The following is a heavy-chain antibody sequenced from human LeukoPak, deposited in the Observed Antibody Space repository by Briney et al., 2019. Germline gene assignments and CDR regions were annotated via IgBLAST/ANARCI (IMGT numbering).Heavy chain of an antibody. CDR1: GFTFSTYN. CDR3: AKGKKAVVPAANFDY. CDR2: ITSDSRYM. Sequence: PGGSLRLSCAASGFTFSTYNMNWVRQAPGKGLEWVSSITSDSRYMYYADSVKGRFTISRDNAKNSLYLQMNSLRAEDTALYFCAKGKKAVVPAANFDYWGQGTLVTVSS. D-gene: IGHD2-2*01. V-gene: IGHV3-21*04. J-gene: IGHJ4*02.